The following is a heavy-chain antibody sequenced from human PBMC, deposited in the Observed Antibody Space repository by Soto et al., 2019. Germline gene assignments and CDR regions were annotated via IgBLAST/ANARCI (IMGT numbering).Heavy chain of an antibody. CDR1: GFTFSDYY. D-gene: IGHD3-22*01. J-gene: IGHJ4*02. CDR3: ARDLDSGEDYFDY. V-gene: IGHV3-11*01. CDR2: ISSSGSTI. Sequence: GGSLRLSCAASGFTFSDYYMSWIRQAPGKGLEWVSYISSSGSTIYYADSVKGRFTISRDNAKNSLYLQMNSLRAEDTAVYYCARDLDSGEDYFDYWGQGTLVTVSS.